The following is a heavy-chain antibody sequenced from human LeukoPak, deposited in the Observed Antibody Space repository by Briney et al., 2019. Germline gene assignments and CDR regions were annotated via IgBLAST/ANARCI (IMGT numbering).Heavy chain of an antibody. CDR3: ALSTMIARWYFDY. Sequence: GESLKISCKGSGYSFTSYWIGWVRQMPGKGLEWMGIIYPGDSDTRYSPSFQGQVTISADKSISTAYLQWSSLKASDTAMYYCALSTMIARWYFDYWGQGTLVTVSS. V-gene: IGHV5-51*01. CDR2: IYPGDSDT. D-gene: IGHD3-22*01. CDR1: GYSFTSYW. J-gene: IGHJ4*02.